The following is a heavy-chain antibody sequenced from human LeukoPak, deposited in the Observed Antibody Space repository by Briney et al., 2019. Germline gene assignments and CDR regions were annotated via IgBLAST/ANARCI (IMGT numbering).Heavy chain of an antibody. Sequence: GGSLRLSCAASGFTFSSYWMHRVRQAPGKGLVWVSRINSDGISTSYADSVKGRFTISRDNAKNTLYLQMNSLRAEDTAVYYCVRDQPYYDSSGYPSWGQGTLVTVSS. J-gene: IGHJ5*02. CDR2: INSDGIST. V-gene: IGHV3-74*01. D-gene: IGHD3-22*01. CDR1: GFTFSSYW. CDR3: VRDQPYYDSSGYPS.